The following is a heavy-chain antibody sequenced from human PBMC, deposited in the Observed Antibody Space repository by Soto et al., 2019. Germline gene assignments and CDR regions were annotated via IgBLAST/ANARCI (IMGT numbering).Heavy chain of an antibody. CDR3: ARALGGATTSAYWFDP. J-gene: IGHJ5*02. Sequence: SVKVSCKASGGTFSSYAISWVRQAPGQGLEWMGGIIPIFGTANYAQKFQGRVTITADESTSTAYMELSSLRSEDTAVYYCARALGGATTSAYWFDPWGQGTLVTVSS. CDR1: GGTFSSYA. CDR2: IIPIFGTA. D-gene: IGHD1-26*01. V-gene: IGHV1-69*13.